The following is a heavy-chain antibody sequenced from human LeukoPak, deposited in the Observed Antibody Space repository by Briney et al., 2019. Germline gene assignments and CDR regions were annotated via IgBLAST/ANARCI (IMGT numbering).Heavy chain of an antibody. CDR3: AKSGPFWSGQAYYFDY. Sequence: PGGSLRLSCAASGFTFSGSAMHWVRQAPGKGLEWVSAISGSGGSTYYADSVKGRFTISRDNSKSTLYLQMNSLRAEDTAVYYCAKSGPFWSGQAYYFDYWGQGTLVTVSS. D-gene: IGHD3-3*01. J-gene: IGHJ4*02. CDR2: ISGSGGST. V-gene: IGHV3-23*01. CDR1: GFTFSGSA.